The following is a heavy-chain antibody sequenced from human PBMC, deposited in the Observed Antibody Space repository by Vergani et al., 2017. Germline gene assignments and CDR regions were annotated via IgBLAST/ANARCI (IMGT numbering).Heavy chain of an antibody. J-gene: IGHJ3*02. CDR2: IYYSGST. D-gene: IGHD3-10*01. V-gene: IGHV4-59*01. CDR3: ARARGSGSYYNRRAFDI. CDR1: GGSISSYY. Sequence: QVQLQESGPGLVKPSETLSLTCTVPGGSISSYYWSWIRQPPGKGLEWIGYIYYSGSTNYNPSLKSRVTISVDTSKNQFSLKLSSVTAADTAVYYFARARGSGSYYNRRAFDIWGQGTMVTVSS.